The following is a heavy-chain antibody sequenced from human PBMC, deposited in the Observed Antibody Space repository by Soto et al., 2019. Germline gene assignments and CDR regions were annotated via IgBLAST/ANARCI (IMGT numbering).Heavy chain of an antibody. CDR1: GFTFSSYG. CDR2: ISYDGSNK. V-gene: IGHV3-30*03. CDR3: ALPLEQYCSGGSCYPEYFQH. Sequence: QVQLVESGGGVVQPGRALRLSCAASGFTFSSYGMHWVRQAPGKGLEWVAVISYDGSNKYYADSVKGRFTISRDNSKNTLYLQMNSLRAEDTAVYYCALPLEQYCSGGSCYPEYFQHWGQGTLVTVSS. J-gene: IGHJ1*01. D-gene: IGHD2-15*01.